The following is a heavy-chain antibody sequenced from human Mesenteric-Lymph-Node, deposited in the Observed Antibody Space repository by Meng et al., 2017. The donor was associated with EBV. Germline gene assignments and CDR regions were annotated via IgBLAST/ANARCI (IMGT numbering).Heavy chain of an antibody. CDR2: INHSGST. CDR1: GGSFSGYY. V-gene: IGHV4-34*01. CDR3: ARGRLGKSYSDPSGYSDFDY. D-gene: IGHD3-22*01. J-gene: IGHJ4*02. Sequence: VKIQAWGAVLLKPSETLSLTCAVYGGSFSGYYWTWIRQPPGKGLAWIGEINHSGSTKYNPSLESRVTISVDTSKNQFSLKLTSVAAADTGVYFCARGRLGKSYSDPSGYSDFDYWGQGTLVTVSS.